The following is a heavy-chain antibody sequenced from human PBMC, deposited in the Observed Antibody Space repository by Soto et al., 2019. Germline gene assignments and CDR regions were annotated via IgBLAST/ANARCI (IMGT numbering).Heavy chain of an antibody. CDR3: AKDRAYCTSTNGHYWYFDL. Sequence: EVQLLESGGGLVQPGGSLRLSCAASGFMFSAYAMTWVRQAPGKGLEWVSDISGGGGSTYYADSVKGRFTISRDDSKNTLYLQMQNLRAEDTAIDYCAKDRAYCTSTNGHYWYFDLWGRGTLVTVSS. CDR2: ISGGGGST. V-gene: IGHV3-23*01. J-gene: IGHJ2*01. CDR1: GFMFSAYA. D-gene: IGHD2-2*01.